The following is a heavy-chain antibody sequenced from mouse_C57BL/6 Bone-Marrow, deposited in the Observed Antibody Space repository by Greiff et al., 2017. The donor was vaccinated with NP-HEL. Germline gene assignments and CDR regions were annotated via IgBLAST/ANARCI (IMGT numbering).Heavy chain of an antibody. CDR1: GYSITSGYY. V-gene: IGHV3-6*01. Sequence: DVQLQESGPGLVKPSQSLSLTCSVTGYSITSGYYWNWIRQFPGNKLEWMGYISYDGSNNYNPSLKNRISITRDTSKNQFFLKLNSVTTEDTATYYCAREGGVADYWGQGTTLTVSS. CDR3: AREGGVADY. CDR2: ISYDGSN. J-gene: IGHJ2*01. D-gene: IGHD1-1*01.